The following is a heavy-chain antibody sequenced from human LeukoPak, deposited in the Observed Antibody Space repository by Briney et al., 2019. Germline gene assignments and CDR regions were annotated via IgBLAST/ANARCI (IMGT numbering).Heavy chain of an antibody. Sequence: ASVKVSCKASGYTFTGDYMHWVRQAPGQGLEWMGRINPNSGGTDYAQKFQGRVTMTRDTSISTAYMELSRLRSDDTAVYYCARVKSSSFPYFYFDYWGQGTLVTVSS. CDR3: ARVKSSSFPYFYFDY. CDR2: INPNSGGT. J-gene: IGHJ4*02. D-gene: IGHD6-6*01. V-gene: IGHV1-2*06. CDR1: GYTFTGDY.